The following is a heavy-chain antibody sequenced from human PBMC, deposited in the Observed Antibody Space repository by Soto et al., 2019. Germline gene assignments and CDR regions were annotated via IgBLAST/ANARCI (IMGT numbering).Heavy chain of an antibody. CDR1: GGPSSSYY. D-gene: IGHD6-13*01. V-gene: IGHV4-59*12. J-gene: IGHJ1*01. CDR3: AKAPQQLVPGAGYFQH. Sequence: SETQSLPSPFSGGPSSSYYWSWVRQPPGKGLEWIGYIYYTGSTNYNPSLKSRVTISVDTSKNQFSLKLTSVTAEDTAVYHCAKAPQQLVPGAGYFQHWGQGTLVTVSS. CDR2: IYYTGST.